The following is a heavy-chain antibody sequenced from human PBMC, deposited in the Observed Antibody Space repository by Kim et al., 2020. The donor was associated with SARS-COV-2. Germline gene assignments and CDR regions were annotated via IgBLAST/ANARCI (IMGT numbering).Heavy chain of an antibody. J-gene: IGHJ4*02. CDR2: ISTSGRT. CDR3: ARDPGDY. CDR1: GGSISNQY. Sequence: SETLSLTCTVSGGSISNQYWSWIRQPAGKGLEWIGRISTSGRTDYKPSLKSRVTMSVDTSKNQFSLKLSSVTAADTAVYYCARDPGDYWGQGFLVTVSS. V-gene: IGHV4-4*07.